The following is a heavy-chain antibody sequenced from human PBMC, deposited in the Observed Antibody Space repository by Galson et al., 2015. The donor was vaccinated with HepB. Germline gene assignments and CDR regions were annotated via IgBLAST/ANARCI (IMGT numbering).Heavy chain of an antibody. CDR2: TSTYNGNT. Sequence: SVKVSCKASGYTFTSYGLSWVRQAPGQGLEWMGWTSTYNGNTNYAQNLQGRVTMTTDTSTSTAYMELRSLRSDDTAIYYCARSDHDVWSGYDHQHMDVWGKGTTVTVSS. CDR1: GYTFTSYG. CDR3: ARSDHDVWSGYDHQHMDV. D-gene: IGHD3-3*01. V-gene: IGHV1-18*01. J-gene: IGHJ6*03.